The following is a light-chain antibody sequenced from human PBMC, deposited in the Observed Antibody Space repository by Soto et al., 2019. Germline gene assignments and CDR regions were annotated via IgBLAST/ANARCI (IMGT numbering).Light chain of an antibody. CDR3: SSPTNTNTLVI. CDR2: EGT. V-gene: IGLV2-14*01. J-gene: IGLJ2*01. CDR1: SGDIGRYKF. Sequence: QSALTQPASVSGSPGQSVTISCTGTSGDIGRYKFVSWFQQHPGKAPKLLIFEGTNRPSGVSHRFSGSKSGNTASLTISGLQAEDEAMYFCSSPTNTNTLVIFGGGTKVTVL.